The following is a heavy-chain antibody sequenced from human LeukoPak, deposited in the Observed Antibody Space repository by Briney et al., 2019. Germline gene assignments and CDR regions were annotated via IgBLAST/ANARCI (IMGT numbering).Heavy chain of an antibody. CDR2: ISSSSSYI. CDR1: GFTFSSYS. CDR3: ASESYGSSGYYGEK. Sequence: GGSLRLSCAASGFTFSSYSMNWVRQAPGKGLEWVSSISSSSSYIYYADSVKGRFTISRDNAKNSLYLQMNSLRAEDTAVYYCASESYGSSGYYGEKWGQGTLVTVSS. J-gene: IGHJ4*02. D-gene: IGHD3-22*01. V-gene: IGHV3-21*01.